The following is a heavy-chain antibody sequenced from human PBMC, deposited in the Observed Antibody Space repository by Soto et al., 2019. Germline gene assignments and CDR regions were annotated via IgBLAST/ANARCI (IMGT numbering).Heavy chain of an antibody. CDR1: GINFSGFW. V-gene: IGHV3-74*01. CDR2: VDSAGSGT. Sequence: VPLVESGGGSVQPGGSLRLSCVASGINFSGFWMHWVRQVPGKGLEWVARVDSAGSGTSYADFVKGRFTVSRDNAKNTVSLKMDSLRVEDTAVYYCATVFEHWGQGIPVTVSS. J-gene: IGHJ4*02. CDR3: ATVFEH.